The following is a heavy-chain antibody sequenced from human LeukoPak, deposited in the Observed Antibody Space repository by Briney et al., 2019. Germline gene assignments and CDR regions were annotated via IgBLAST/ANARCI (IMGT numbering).Heavy chain of an antibody. J-gene: IGHJ6*03. CDR3: ARDLHRVVVRGVPHYYYYMDV. Sequence: RGASVKVSCKASGYTFTSYGISWVRQAPGQGLEWMGWISTYNGNTNYAQKLQGRVTMTIDTSTSTAYMELKSLRSDDTAVYYCARDLHRVVVRGVPHYYYYMDVWGKGTTVTISS. CDR2: ISTYNGNT. CDR1: GYTFTSYG. D-gene: IGHD3-10*01. V-gene: IGHV1-18*01.